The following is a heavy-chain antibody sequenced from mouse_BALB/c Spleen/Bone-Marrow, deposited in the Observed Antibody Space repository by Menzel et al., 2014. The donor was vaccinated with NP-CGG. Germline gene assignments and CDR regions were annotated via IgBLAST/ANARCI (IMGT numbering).Heavy chain of an antibody. CDR2: IRNKANGYTT. CDR3: ARDKGRVFFDY. V-gene: IGHV7-3*02. J-gene: IGHJ2*01. CDR1: GFTFTDYY. Sequence: EVKLMESGGGLVQPGGSLRLSCATSGFTFTDYYMNWVRQPPGKALEWLGFIRNKANGYTTEYSASVKSRFTISRDNSQNILYLQMNPLRADDSATYYCARDKGRVFFDYWGQGTTLTVSS.